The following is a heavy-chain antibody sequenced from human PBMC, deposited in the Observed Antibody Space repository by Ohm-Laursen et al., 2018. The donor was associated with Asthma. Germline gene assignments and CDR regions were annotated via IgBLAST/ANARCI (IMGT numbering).Heavy chain of an antibody. Sequence: SLRLSCAASGFTFSSYTMSWVRQAPGKGLEWLSIVSGLDSGAHTYYADSVKGRFTISRDNSKSTLYLQMNSQRPDDTAVYYCARDVMEWYLPAFDFWGQGTLVTVSS. CDR3: ARDVMEWYLPAFDF. CDR1: GFTFSSYT. J-gene: IGHJ4*02. CDR2: VSGLDSGAHT. D-gene: IGHD3-3*01. V-gene: IGHV3-23*01.